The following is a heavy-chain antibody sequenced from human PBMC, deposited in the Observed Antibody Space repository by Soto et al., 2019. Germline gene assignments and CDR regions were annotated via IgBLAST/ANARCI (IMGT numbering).Heavy chain of an antibody. D-gene: IGHD5-12*01. J-gene: IGHJ4*02. V-gene: IGHV1-18*01. Sequence: ASVKVSCKASGYTFTIYGISWVRQAPGQGLEWMGWITTYNGNTNYAQKLQGRVTMTTDTSTSTAYMELRSLTSDDTAVYYCARELGYSGYDPFDYWGQGTLVTVSS. CDR2: ITTYNGNT. CDR3: ARELGYSGYDPFDY. CDR1: GYTFTIYG.